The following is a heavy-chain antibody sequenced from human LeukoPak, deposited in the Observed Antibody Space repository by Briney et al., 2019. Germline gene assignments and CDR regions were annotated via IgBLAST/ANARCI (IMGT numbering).Heavy chain of an antibody. J-gene: IGHJ4*02. CDR3: ARVANIVVVPAAMDY. D-gene: IGHD2-2*01. Sequence: ASVKVSCKASGYTFTSYGISWVRQAPGQGLEWMGWISAYNGNTNYAQKLQGRVTTTTDTSTSTAYMELRSLRSDDTAVYYCARVANIVVVPAAMDYWGQGTLVTVSS. CDR2: ISAYNGNT. CDR1: GYTFTSYG. V-gene: IGHV1-18*01.